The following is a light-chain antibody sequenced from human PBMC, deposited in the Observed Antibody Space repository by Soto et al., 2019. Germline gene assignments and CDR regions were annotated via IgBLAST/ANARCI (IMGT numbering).Light chain of an antibody. CDR2: DAS. CDR1: QSVSNF. Sequence: EIVLTQSPATLSLSPGERATLSCRASQSVSNFLAWYQQKPGQAPRLLISDASNRATGIPGRFSGSGSGTDFSLTIRSVEAEDFAVYDCGRRSNWPWTFGQGTKVEIK. V-gene: IGKV3-11*01. CDR3: GRRSNWPWT. J-gene: IGKJ1*01.